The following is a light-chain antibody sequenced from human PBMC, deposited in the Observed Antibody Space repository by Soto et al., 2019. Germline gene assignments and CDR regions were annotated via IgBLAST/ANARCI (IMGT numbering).Light chain of an antibody. J-gene: IGKJ1*01. CDR3: HQLGASPHT. V-gene: IGKV3-20*01. CDR2: STS. CDR1: QSLSVSY. Sequence: EIVLTQSPGTLSLSPGDRATLSCRASQSLSVSYIAWYQQKPGQAPRLLIYSTSTRAAGIPDRFTGRGSVTHFTLAISRLEPEDFAVYYCHQLGASPHTFGQGTTVEV.